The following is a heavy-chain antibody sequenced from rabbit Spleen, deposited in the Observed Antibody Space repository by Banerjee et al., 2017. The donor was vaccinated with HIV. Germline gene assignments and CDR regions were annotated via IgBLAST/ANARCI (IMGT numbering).Heavy chain of an antibody. J-gene: IGHJ4*01. CDR2: IYAGSSGDT. CDR1: GFSFSSGYD. D-gene: IGHD4-1*01. CDR3: ARETSSGWGVVSYYFSL. Sequence: QSLEESGGDLVKPGASLTLTCTASGFSFSSGYDMSWVRQAPGKGLEWIACIYAGSSGDTYYASWAKGRFTISKTSSTTVTLQMTSLTAADTATYFCARETSSGWGVVSYYFSLWGPGTLVTVS. V-gene: IGHV1S40*01.